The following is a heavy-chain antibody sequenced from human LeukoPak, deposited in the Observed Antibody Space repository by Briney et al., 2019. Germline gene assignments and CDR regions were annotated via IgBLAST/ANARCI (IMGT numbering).Heavy chain of an antibody. CDR1: GYTFTGYY. V-gene: IGHV1-69*13. J-gene: IGHJ6*02. CDR3: ARTINWNYFSGGYHYYGMDV. Sequence: ASVKVSCTASGYTFTGYYMHWVRQAPGQGLEWMGGIVPIFGTANYAQKFQGRVTITADESTTTAYMELSSLRSEDTAVYYCARTINWNYFSGGYHYYGMDVWGQGTTVTVSS. D-gene: IGHD1-7*01. CDR2: IVPIFGTA.